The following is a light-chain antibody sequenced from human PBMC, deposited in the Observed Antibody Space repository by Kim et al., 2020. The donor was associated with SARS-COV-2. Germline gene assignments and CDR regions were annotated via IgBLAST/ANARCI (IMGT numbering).Light chain of an antibody. CDR2: SGS. Sequence: GGRGTITVTGSLSNIGRSIVKWNRQAQRAAPKLVIYSGSKRPSGVPDRFSGSKSGTSASLAIIGLQSEDEADYYCAAWDDNLNGWVFGGGTQLTVL. J-gene: IGLJ3*02. CDR3: AAWDDNLNGWV. CDR1: LSNIGRSI. V-gene: IGLV1-44*01.